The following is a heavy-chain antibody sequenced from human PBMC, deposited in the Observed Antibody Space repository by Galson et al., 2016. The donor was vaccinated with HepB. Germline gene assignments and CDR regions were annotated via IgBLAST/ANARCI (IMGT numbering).Heavy chain of an antibody. Sequence: SLRLPCAPSGFTFNTYGVHWVRQAPGKGLEWVALISYDGSNKYYADSVRGRFTISRDNSKNTLSLQMNSLRAEDTAIYYCAKDNGLFRFDIWGQGTMVTVSS. V-gene: IGHV3-30*18. D-gene: IGHD3-22*01. CDR3: AKDNGLFRFDI. CDR2: ISYDGSNK. CDR1: GFTFNTYG. J-gene: IGHJ3*02.